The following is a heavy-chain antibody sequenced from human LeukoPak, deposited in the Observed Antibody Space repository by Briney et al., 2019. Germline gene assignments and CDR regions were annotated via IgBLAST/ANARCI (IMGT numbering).Heavy chain of an antibody. J-gene: IGHJ3*02. Sequence: GGSLRLSCAASGFTFSSYGMHWVRQGPGKGLEWVAVIWDDGSNKYYADSVKGRFTISRDNSKNTLYLQMNSLRAEDTAVYYCAKGLNYYDSSGYQDAFDIWGQGTMVTVSS. CDR1: GFTFSSYG. CDR2: IWDDGSNK. V-gene: IGHV3-33*06. CDR3: AKGLNYYDSSGYQDAFDI. D-gene: IGHD3-22*01.